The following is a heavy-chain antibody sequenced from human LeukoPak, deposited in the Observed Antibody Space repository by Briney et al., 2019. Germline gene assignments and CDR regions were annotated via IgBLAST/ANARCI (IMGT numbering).Heavy chain of an antibody. CDR1: GGSISSYY. V-gene: IGHV4-59*01. D-gene: IGHD5-24*01. J-gene: IGHJ4*02. CDR2: IYYSGST. Sequence: SETLSLTCTVSGGSISSYYWSWIRQPPGKGLEWIGYIYYSGSTNYNPSLKSRVTISVDTSKNQFSLKLSSVTAADTAVYYCAREFALDGYITLDYWGQGTLVTVSS. CDR3: AREFALDGYITLDY.